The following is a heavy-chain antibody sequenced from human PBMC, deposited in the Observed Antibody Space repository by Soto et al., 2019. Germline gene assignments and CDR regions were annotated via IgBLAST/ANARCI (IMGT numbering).Heavy chain of an antibody. D-gene: IGHD4-17*01. CDR1: GGSISSYY. V-gene: IGHV4-59*01. J-gene: IGHJ4*02. CDR2: IYYSGDT. Sequence: SETLYLTRTVSGGSISSYYWSWIRQPPWKGLEWIGYIYYSGDTNYNPSLKSRVTISVDTAKNQFSLSLSSLTAADTAVYYCARDTRYGVLDDWGQGTLVTLAS. CDR3: ARDTRYGVLDD.